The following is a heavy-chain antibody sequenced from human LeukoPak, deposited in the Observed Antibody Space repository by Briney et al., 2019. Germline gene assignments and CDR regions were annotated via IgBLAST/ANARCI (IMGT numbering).Heavy chain of an antibody. Sequence: GGSLRLSCEVSGFTFSNAWMSWVRQAPGKGLEWVGRVKSKTDGGTTDYGAPVKGRFTISRDDSKNTLYLQMDNLKSEDTAVYYCTTERRYSSCWYNWCFDYWGQGILVTVSS. V-gene: IGHV3-15*01. D-gene: IGHD6-19*01. CDR3: TTERRYSSCWYNWCFDY. CDR1: GFTFSNAW. CDR2: VKSKTDGGTT. J-gene: IGHJ4*02.